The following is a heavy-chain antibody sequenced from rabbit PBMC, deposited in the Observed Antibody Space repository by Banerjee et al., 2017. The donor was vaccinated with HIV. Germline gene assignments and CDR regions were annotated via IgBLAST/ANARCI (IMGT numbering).Heavy chain of an antibody. D-gene: IGHD8-1*01. J-gene: IGHJ3*01. V-gene: IGHV1S45*01. CDR1: GFSFSRSYY. CDR3: ARDGAGGSYFGL. Sequence: QEQLEESGGGLVQPGGSLTLTCTASGFSFSRSYYMCWVRQAPGKGLEWIGCIYTGDDYTYYASWAKDRFTISKTSSTTVTLQMTSLTAADTATYFCARDGAGGSYFGLWGQGTLVTVS. CDR2: IYTGDDYT.